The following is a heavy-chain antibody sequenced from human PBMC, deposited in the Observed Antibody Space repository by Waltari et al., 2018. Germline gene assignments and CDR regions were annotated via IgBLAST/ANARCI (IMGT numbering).Heavy chain of an antibody. Sequence: QVQLQQWGAGLLKPSETLSLTCAVYGGSFSGYYWSWIRQPPGKGLEWIGEINHSGSTNYNPSLKSRVTISVDTSKNQFSLKLSSVTAADTAVYYCARVHRGYSGYDTFDPWGQGTLVTVSS. CDR2: INHSGST. V-gene: IGHV4-34*01. D-gene: IGHD5-12*01. J-gene: IGHJ5*02. CDR3: ARVHRGYSGYDTFDP. CDR1: GGSFSGYY.